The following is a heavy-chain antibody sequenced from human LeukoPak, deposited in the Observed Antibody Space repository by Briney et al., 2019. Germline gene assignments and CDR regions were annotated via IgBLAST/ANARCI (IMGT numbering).Heavy chain of an antibody. CDR1: GYSFKTYW. V-gene: IGHV5-51*01. D-gene: IGHD5-18*01. CDR2: IHPGDSDT. CDR3: ARPNGIQLWSWYFDY. J-gene: IGHJ4*02. Sequence: GESLKISCRASGYSFKTYWIGWVRQMPGKGLEWMGLIHPGDSDTRYSPSFQGQVTISADKSISTAYLQWSSLKASDTAVYYCARPNGIQLWSWYFDYWGQGTLVTVSS.